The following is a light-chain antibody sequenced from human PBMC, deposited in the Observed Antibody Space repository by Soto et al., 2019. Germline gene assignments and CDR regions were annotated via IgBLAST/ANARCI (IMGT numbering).Light chain of an antibody. Sequence: DIQMTQSPSTLSASVGARVTITCRASQSVNTWLAWYQQKPGKAPVLLIYDASSLKSGAPSRFSGSGSGTEFTLTITSLQPDDFAIYYCQHYHGYPFTFGPGTKVDI. CDR3: QHYHGYPFT. CDR1: QSVNTW. J-gene: IGKJ3*01. CDR2: DAS. V-gene: IGKV1-5*01.